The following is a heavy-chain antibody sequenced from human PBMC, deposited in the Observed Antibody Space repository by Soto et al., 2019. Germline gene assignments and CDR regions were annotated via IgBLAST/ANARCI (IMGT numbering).Heavy chain of an antibody. CDR3: AKVYQDDYGDYYRPRDGDYFDY. D-gene: IGHD4-17*01. Sequence: EVQLLESGGGLVQPGGSLRLSCAASGFTFSSYAMSWVRQAPGKGLEWVSAISGSGGSTYYADSVKGRFTISRDNSKNTLYLQMNSLRAEDTAVYYCAKVYQDDYGDYYRPRDGDYFDYWGQGTLVTVSS. CDR2: ISGSGGST. V-gene: IGHV3-23*01. J-gene: IGHJ4*02. CDR1: GFTFSSYA.